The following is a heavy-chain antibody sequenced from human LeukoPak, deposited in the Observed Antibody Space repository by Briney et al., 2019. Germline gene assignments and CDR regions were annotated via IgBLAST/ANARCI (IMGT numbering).Heavy chain of an antibody. CDR2: INHSGIT. CDR1: GRSFSGYY. CDR3: ARGLYTANYYYYMDV. V-gene: IGHV4-34*01. Sequence: PSETLSLTCAVYGRSFSGYYCTWIRQTPGKGLEWIGEINHSGITDYNPSLRSRVTISVDTSKNQFSLKLSSVTAADTAVYYCARGLYTANYYYYMDVWGKGTTVTVSS. D-gene: IGHD5-18*01. J-gene: IGHJ6*03.